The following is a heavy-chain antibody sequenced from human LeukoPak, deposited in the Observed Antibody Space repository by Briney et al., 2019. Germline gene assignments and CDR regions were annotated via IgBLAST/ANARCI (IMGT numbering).Heavy chain of an antibody. V-gene: IGHV1-69*13. CDR1: GGTFSSYA. D-gene: IGHD2-2*03. Sequence: SVKVSCKASGGTFSSYAISWVRQAPGQGLEWMGGITPIFGTANYAQKFQGRVTITADESTSTAYMELSSLRSEDTAVYYCARVGRGDCSSTSCSWDYDFYNNWGQGTLVTVSS. CDR2: ITPIFGTA. J-gene: IGHJ4*02. CDR3: ARVGRGDCSSTSCSWDYDFYNN.